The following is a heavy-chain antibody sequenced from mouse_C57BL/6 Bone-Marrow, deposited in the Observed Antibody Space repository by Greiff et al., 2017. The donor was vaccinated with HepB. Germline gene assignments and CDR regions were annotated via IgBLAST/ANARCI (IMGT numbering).Heavy chain of an antibody. CDR3: ARDGSSWCFDY. CDR2: ISDGGSYT. CDR1: GFTFSSYA. Sequence: EVKLMESGGGLVKPGGSLKLSCAASGFTFSSYAMSWVRQTPEKRLEWVATISDGGSYTYYPDNVKGRFTISRDNAKNNLYLQMSHLKSEDTAMYYCARDGSSWCFDYWGQGTTLTVSS. V-gene: IGHV5-4*01. J-gene: IGHJ2*01. D-gene: IGHD1-1*01.